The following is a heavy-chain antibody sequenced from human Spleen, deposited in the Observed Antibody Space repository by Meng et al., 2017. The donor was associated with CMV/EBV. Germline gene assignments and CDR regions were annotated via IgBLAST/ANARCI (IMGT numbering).Heavy chain of an antibody. CDR1: GYTFTDYY. CDR3: ARDGHRAIYYDFWSGYYPFDY. V-gene: IGHV1-2*02. Sequence: ASVKVSCKASGYTFTDYYMHWVRQAPGQGLEWMGWINPNSGGTNYAQKFQGRVTMTRDTSISTAYMELRSLRSDDTAVYYCARDGHRAIYYDFWSGYYPFDYWGQGTLVTVSS. J-gene: IGHJ4*02. D-gene: IGHD3-3*01. CDR2: INPNSGGT.